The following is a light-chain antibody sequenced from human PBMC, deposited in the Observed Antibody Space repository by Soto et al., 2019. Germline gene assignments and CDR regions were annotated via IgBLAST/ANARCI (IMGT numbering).Light chain of an antibody. CDR2: WAS. Sequence: DIVMTQSPDSLAVSLGERATINCKSSQSVFYSSNNKNYLAWYQQKPGQPPKLLIYWASTRESGVPDRFSGSGSGTDFTLTISSLQAEDVAVYYCQQYYSTLALTFGGGTKVDIK. J-gene: IGKJ4*01. CDR3: QQYYSTLALT. CDR1: QSVFYSSNNKNY. V-gene: IGKV4-1*01.